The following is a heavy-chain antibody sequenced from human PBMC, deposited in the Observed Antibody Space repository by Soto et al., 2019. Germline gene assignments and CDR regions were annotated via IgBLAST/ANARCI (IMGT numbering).Heavy chain of an antibody. CDR1: GFTFSGSA. D-gene: IGHD1-26*01. CDR2: IRSKANSYAT. CDR3: TRLVGTSSYYYYGMDV. J-gene: IGHJ6*02. Sequence: PGGSLRLSCAASGFTFSGSAMHWVRQASGKGLEWVGRIRSKANSYATAYAASVKGRFTISRDDSKNTAYLQMNSLKTEDTAVYYCTRLVGTSSYYYYGMDVWGQGTTVTVSS. V-gene: IGHV3-73*01.